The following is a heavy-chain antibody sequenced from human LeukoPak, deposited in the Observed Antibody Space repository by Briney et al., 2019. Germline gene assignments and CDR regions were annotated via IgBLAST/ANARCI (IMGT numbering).Heavy chain of an antibody. J-gene: IGHJ3*02. Sequence: GGSLRLSCAASGFTFSSYWMTWVRQTPGKGLEWVANIKQDGSEKYYVDSVKGRFTISRDNAKNSLYLQMNSLRDEDTAMYYCARNSRAAPIWGQGTMVTVSS. CDR1: GFTFSSYW. V-gene: IGHV3-7*01. D-gene: IGHD2/OR15-2a*01. CDR3: ARNSRAAPI. CDR2: IKQDGSEK.